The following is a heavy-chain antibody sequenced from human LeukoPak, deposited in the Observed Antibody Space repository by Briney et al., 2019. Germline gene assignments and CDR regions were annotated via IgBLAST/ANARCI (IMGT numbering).Heavy chain of an antibody. J-gene: IGHJ5*02. V-gene: IGHV4-39*07. CDR2: IYYSGST. CDR1: GGSISSSSYY. CDR3: ARVSDSVAPRFDP. Sequence: SETLSLTCTVSGGSISSSSYYWGWIRQPPGKGLEWIGSIYYSGSTYYNPSLKSRVTISVGTSKNQFSLKLSSVTAADTAVYYCARVSDSVAPRFDPWGQGTLVTVSS. D-gene: IGHD2-15*01.